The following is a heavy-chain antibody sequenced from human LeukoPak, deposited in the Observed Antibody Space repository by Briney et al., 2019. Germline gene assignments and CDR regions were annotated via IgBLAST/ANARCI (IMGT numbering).Heavy chain of an antibody. CDR2: IIPIFGTA. J-gene: IGHJ5*02. CDR1: GGTFSSYA. CDR3: ARDQVPLSPFNWFDP. Sequence: SVKVSCKASGGTFSSYAISWVRQAPGQGLEWMGGIIPIFGTANYAQKFQGRATITADESTSTAYMELSSLRSEDTAVYYCARDQVPLSPFNWFDPWGQGTLVTVSS. V-gene: IGHV1-69*13.